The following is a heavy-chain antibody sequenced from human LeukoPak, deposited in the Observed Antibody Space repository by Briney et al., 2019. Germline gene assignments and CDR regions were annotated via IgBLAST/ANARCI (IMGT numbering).Heavy chain of an antibody. CDR3: ARNYYGSGSFYVHN. D-gene: IGHD3-10*01. Sequence: SQTLSLTCAVSGGSINNGGYSWSWIRQPPGKGLEWIGLIYHSGTTHYNPSLKSRLTFSLDKSKNQFSLKLTSVTAADTALYYCARNYYGSGSFYVHNWGQGTLVTVSS. CDR2: IYHSGTT. J-gene: IGHJ4*02. V-gene: IGHV4-30-2*01. CDR1: GGSINNGGYS.